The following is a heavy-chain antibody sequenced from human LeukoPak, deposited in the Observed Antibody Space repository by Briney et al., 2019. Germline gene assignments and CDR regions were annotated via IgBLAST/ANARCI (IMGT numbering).Heavy chain of an antibody. CDR1: GYSINSGYY. Sequence: SETLSLTCTVSGYSINSGYYWVWIRQPPGKGLEWIGSIYRTGSTNYNPSLKSRVTISVDTSKNQFSLKLSSVTAADTAVYYCARDGYSYGTGVDYWGQGTLVTVSS. CDR3: ARDGYSYGTGVDY. D-gene: IGHD5-18*01. CDR2: IYRTGST. J-gene: IGHJ4*02. V-gene: IGHV4-38-2*02.